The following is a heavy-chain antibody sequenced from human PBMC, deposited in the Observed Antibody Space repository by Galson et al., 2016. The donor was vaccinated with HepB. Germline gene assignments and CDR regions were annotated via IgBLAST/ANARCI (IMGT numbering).Heavy chain of an antibody. J-gene: IGHJ4*02. CDR1: GFSFSTYG. Sequence: SLRLSCAASGFSFSTYGMHWVRQAPGKGLEWVAVISYDGSDRFYADSVKGRFTISRDNSKNTLYLQMNSLRPEDTAVYYCAKSATELERQGYFDYWGQGTLLTVSS. D-gene: IGHD1-1*01. CDR3: AKSATELERQGYFDY. V-gene: IGHV3-30*18. CDR2: ISYDGSDR.